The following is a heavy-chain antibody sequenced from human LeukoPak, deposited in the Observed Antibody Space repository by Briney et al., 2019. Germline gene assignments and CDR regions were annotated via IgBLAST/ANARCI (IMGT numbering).Heavy chain of an antibody. D-gene: IGHD6-25*01. V-gene: IGHV3-48*01. CDR2: IGTSSTAI. J-gene: IGHJ6*03. Sequence: GSLRLSCAASGFTFSSYTMNWVRQPPGKGLEWVSNIGTSSTAIYYADSVKGRFTISRDNAKNSLYLQMNSLRADDTAVYYCARFAAGGSYYYYMDVWGKGTTVTVSS. CDR3: ARFAAGGSYYYYMDV. CDR1: GFTFSSYT.